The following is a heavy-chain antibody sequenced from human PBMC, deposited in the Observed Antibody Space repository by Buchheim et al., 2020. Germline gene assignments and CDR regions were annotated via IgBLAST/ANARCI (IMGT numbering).Heavy chain of an antibody. CDR3: AKRSLWYSSSDDH. Sequence: EVQLLESGGGLVQPGGSLRLSCAASGFTFSSYAMNWVRQAPGKGLEWVSGISDSGASASYADSVKGRFTVSRDNSKNTLYLQLNSLRAEDTAVYYCAKRSLWYSSSDDHWGQGTL. D-gene: IGHD6-13*01. J-gene: IGHJ4*02. CDR2: ISDSGASA. CDR1: GFTFSSYA. V-gene: IGHV3-23*01.